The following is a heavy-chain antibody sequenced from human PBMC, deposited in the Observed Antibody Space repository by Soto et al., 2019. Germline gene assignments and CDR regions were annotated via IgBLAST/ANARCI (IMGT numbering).Heavy chain of an antibody. CDR2: IYHSGST. Sequence: PSETLSLTCAVSGVSISSSNWWTWVRQPPGKGLEWIGEIYHSGSTNYKPSLKSRDTISVDQSKNQFSLKLSEVTAAATAVYYCASRKLDYGGQGTLVTVSS. CDR1: GVSISSSNW. J-gene: IGHJ4*02. CDR3: ASRKLDY. V-gene: IGHV4-4*02.